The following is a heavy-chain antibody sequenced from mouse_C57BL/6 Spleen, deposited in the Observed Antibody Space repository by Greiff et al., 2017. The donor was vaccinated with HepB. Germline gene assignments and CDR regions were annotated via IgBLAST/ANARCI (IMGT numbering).Heavy chain of an antibody. J-gene: IGHJ1*03. V-gene: IGHV1-53*01. CDR2: INPSNGGT. D-gene: IGHD4-1*02. CDR1: GYTFTSYW. Sequence: QVQLQQPGTELVKPGASVKLSCKASGYTFTSYWMHWVKPRPGQGLEWIGNINPSNGGTNYNEKFKSKATLTVDKSSSTAYMQLSSLTSEDSAVYYCARSFNWDWYFDVWGTGTTVTVSS. CDR3: ARSFNWDWYFDV.